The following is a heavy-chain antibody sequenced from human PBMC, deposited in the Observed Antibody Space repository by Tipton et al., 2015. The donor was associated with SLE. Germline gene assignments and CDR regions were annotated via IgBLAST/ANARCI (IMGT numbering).Heavy chain of an antibody. J-gene: IGHJ3*02. D-gene: IGHD6-13*01. CDR3: ASARLESSSWHGEGAFDI. CDR2: ISSSSSYI. V-gene: IGHV3-21*01. CDR1: GFTFSSYS. Sequence: GSLRLSCAASGFTFSSYSMNWVRQAPGKGLEWVSSISSSSSYIYYADSVKGRFTISRDNAKNSLYLQMNSLRAEDTAVYYCASARLESSSWHGEGAFDIWGQGTMITVSS.